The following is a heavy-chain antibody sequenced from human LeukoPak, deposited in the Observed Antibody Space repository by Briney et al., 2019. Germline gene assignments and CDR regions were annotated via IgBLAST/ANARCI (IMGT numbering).Heavy chain of an antibody. CDR3: ARSYYYDGSGYYYFDY. J-gene: IGHJ4*02. V-gene: IGHV4-59*08. CDR2: IYYSGRT. CDR1: GGSMSPYH. Sequence: PSETLSLTCTVSGGSMSPYHWGWIRQPPGKGLEWIGYIYYSGRTNYNPSLKSRLTISVDTSKNQFSLKLSSVTAADTAVYYCARSYYYDGSGYYYFDYWGQGTLVTVSS. D-gene: IGHD3-22*01.